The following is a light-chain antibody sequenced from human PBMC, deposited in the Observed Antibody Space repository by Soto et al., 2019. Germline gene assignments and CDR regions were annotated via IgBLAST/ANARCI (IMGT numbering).Light chain of an antibody. CDR3: QKYNSAST. J-gene: IGKJ3*01. CDR1: QGISNY. CDR2: AAS. Sequence: DIQMTQSPSSLSASVGDRVTITCRASQGISNYLAWYQQKPGKVPKLLIYAASTLQSGVPSRFSGSGSGTDFTLTISSLQPEDVATYYCQKYNSASTFGPGTKVYIK. V-gene: IGKV1-27*01.